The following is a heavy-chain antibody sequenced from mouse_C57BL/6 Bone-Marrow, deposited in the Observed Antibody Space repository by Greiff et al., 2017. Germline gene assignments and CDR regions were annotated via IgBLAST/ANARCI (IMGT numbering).Heavy chain of an antibody. CDR2: ISDGGSYT. CDR1: GFTFSSYA. Sequence: GQGVESGGGLVKPGGSLKLSCAASGFTFSSYAMSWVRQTPEKRLEWVATISDGGSYTYYPDNVKGRFTISRDNAKNNLYLQMSHLKSEDTAMYYCARVYYYARDYWGQGTSVTVSS. V-gene: IGHV5-4*01. J-gene: IGHJ4*01. CDR3: ARVYYYARDY.